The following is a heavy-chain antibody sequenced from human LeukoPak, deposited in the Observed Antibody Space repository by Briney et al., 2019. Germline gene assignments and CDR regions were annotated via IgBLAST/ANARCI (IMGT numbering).Heavy chain of an antibody. D-gene: IGHD3-16*01. CDR1: GLTFSDYY. J-gene: IGHJ6*02. CDR3: ARNLGSDYYYGMDV. V-gene: IGHV3-11*03. Sequence: GGSLRLSCAASGLTFSDYYMSWIRQAPGKGLEWVSYITSRSSYTNYADSVKGRLTISRDNAKNSLYLQMNRLRAEDTAVYYCARNLGSDYYYGMDVWGQGTTVTVSS. CDR2: ITSRSSYT.